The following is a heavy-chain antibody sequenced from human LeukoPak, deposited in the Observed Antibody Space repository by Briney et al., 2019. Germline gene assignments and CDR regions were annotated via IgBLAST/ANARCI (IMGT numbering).Heavy chain of an antibody. J-gene: IGHJ3*02. D-gene: IGHD5-24*01. CDR3: ARDSGRDGYNYDDAFDI. CDR2: ISSSSSYI. CDR1: GFTFSSYS. V-gene: IGHV3-21*01. Sequence: PGGSLRLSCAASGFTFSSYSMNWVRQAPGKRLEWVSSISSSSSYIYYADSVKGRFTISRDNAKNSLYLQMNSLRAEDTAVYYCARDSGRDGYNYDDAFDIWGQGTMVTVSS.